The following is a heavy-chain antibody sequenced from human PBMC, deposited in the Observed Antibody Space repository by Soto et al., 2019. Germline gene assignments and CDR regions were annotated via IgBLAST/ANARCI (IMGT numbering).Heavy chain of an antibody. Sequence: AGGSLRLSCAASGFTFSSYWMHWVRQAPGKGLAWVSRINSDGSSTSYADSVKGRFTISRDNAKNTLYLQMNSLRAEDTAVYYCARDHYYDSSGSGWAFDLWGRGTLVTVSS. D-gene: IGHD3-22*01. CDR2: INSDGSST. V-gene: IGHV3-74*01. J-gene: IGHJ2*01. CDR3: ARDHYYDSSGSGWAFDL. CDR1: GFTFSSYW.